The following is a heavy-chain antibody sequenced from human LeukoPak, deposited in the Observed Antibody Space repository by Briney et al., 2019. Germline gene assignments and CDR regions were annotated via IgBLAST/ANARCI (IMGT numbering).Heavy chain of an antibody. V-gene: IGHV3-21*01. CDR2: ISSSSSYI. CDR3: ARDTGYYDSSDGY. Sequence: KSGGSLRLSCAASGFTFSSYSMNWVRQAPGKGLEWVSSISSSSSYIYYADSVKGRFTISRDNAKNSLYLQMNSLRAEDTAVYYCARDTGYYDSSDGYWGQGTLATVSS. CDR1: GFTFSSYS. D-gene: IGHD3-22*01. J-gene: IGHJ4*02.